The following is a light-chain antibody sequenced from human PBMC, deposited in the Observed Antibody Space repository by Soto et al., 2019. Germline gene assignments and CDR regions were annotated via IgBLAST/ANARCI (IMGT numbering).Light chain of an antibody. CDR2: GVS. J-gene: IGLJ3*02. Sequence: QSALTQPASVSGSPGQSITISCTGTANDIGNYNYVSWYQQHPGKVPKLMIYGVSNRPSGVSNRFSGSKSGNAASLTISGLQAEDEADYYCSSYTSYTTLWVFGGGTKVTVL. V-gene: IGLV2-14*01. CDR3: SSYTSYTTLWV. CDR1: ANDIGNYNY.